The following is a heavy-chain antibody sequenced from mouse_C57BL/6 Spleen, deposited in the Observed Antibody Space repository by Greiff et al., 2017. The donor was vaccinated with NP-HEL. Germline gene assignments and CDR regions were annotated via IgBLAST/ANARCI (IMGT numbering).Heavy chain of an antibody. D-gene: IGHD2-1*01. CDR2: IYPSDSET. CDR1: GYTFTSYW. J-gene: IGHJ2*01. V-gene: IGHV1-61*01. CDR3: AREIYYGNPFDY. Sequence: QVQLQQPGAELVRPGSSVKLSCKASGYTFTSYWMDWVKQRPGQGLEWIGNIYPSDSETHYNQKFKDKATLTVDKSSSTAYMQLSSLTSEDSAVYYCAREIYYGNPFDYWGQGTTLTVSS.